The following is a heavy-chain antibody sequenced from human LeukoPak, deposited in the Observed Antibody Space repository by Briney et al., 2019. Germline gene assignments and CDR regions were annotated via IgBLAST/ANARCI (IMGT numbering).Heavy chain of an antibody. Sequence: GGSLRLSCTASGFTFGNYAMSWVRQAPGKGLEWVGFIRSKAYGGTTEYAASVKGRFSISRDDSKSIAYLQMNSLKTEDTAVYYCARASGWYERGPDYYYYYMDVWGKGTTVTVSS. CDR3: ARASGWYERGPDYYYYYMDV. D-gene: IGHD6-19*01. CDR2: IRSKAYGGTT. V-gene: IGHV3-49*04. CDR1: GFTFGNYA. J-gene: IGHJ6*03.